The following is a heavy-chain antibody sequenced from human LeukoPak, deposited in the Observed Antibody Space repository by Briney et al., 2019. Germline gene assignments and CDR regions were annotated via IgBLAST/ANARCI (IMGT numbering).Heavy chain of an antibody. V-gene: IGHV3-15*01. J-gene: IGHJ4*02. CDR3: AKEFGTMVRGVIDHFDY. CDR1: EFTINDAW. CDR2: IKSKTDGGTT. D-gene: IGHD3-10*01. Sequence: GGSLRLSCAASEFTINDAWMSWVRQAPGKGLEWVGRIKSKTDGGTTEYAAPVKGRFTISRDNSKNTLYLQMNSLRAEDTAVYYCAKEFGTMVRGVIDHFDYWGQGTLVTVSS.